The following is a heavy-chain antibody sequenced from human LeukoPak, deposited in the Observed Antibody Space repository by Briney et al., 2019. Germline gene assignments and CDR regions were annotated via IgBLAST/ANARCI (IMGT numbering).Heavy chain of an antibody. D-gene: IGHD1-1*01. J-gene: IGHJ4*02. V-gene: IGHV1-18*04. Sequence: ASVKVSCKASGYTFTSYYMHWVRQAPGQGLEWMGWISAYNGNTNYAQKLQGRVTMTTDTSTSTAYMELRSLRSDDTAVYYCAINWNTDDYWGQGTLVTVSS. CDR1: GYTFTSYY. CDR2: ISAYNGNT. CDR3: AINWNTDDY.